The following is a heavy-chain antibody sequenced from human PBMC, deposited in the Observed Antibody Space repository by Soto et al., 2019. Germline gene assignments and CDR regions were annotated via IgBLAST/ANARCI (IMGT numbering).Heavy chain of an antibody. CDR1: GFTVSSNY. V-gene: IGHV3-53*01. CDR2: IYSGGST. J-gene: IGHJ6*02. CDR3: AARRSWYYGMDV. D-gene: IGHD6-13*01. Sequence: GGSLRLSCAASGFTVSSNYMSWVRQAPGKGLEWVSVIYSGGSTYYADSVKGRFTISRDNSKNTLYLQMNSLRAEDTAVYYCAARRSWYYGMDVWGQGTTVTVSS.